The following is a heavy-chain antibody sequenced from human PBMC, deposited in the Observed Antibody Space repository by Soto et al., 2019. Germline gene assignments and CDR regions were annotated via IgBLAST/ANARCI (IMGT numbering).Heavy chain of an antibody. D-gene: IGHD3-16*01. CDR3: ARAPPGGEQPPPSFWFDP. CDR1: GYTFTGYY. V-gene: IGHV1-2*04. CDR2: INPNSGGT. J-gene: IGHJ5*02. Sequence: ASVKVSCKASGYTFTGYYMHWVRQAPGQGLEWMGWINPNSGGTNYAQKFQGWVTMTRDTSISTAYMELSRLRSDDTAVYYCARAPPGGEQPPPSFWFDPWGQGTLVTV.